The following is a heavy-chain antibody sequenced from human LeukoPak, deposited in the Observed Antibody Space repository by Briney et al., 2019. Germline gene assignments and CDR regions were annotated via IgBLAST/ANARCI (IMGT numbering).Heavy chain of an antibody. CDR3: ARGKGIMITFGGPPYYMDV. Sequence: GASVKVSCKASGYTFTDFYMHWVRQAPGQGLEWMGWMNPNSGNTGYAQKFQGRVTMTRNTSISTAYMELSSLRSEDTAVYYCARGKGIMITFGGPPYYMDVWGKGTTVTVSS. V-gene: IGHV1-8*02. J-gene: IGHJ6*03. CDR2: MNPNSGNT. D-gene: IGHD3-16*01. CDR1: GYTFTDFY.